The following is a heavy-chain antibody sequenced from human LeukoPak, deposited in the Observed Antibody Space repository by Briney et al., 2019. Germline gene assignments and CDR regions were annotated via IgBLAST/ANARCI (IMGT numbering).Heavy chain of an antibody. CDR2: IYHSGNT. Sequence: PSETLPLTCAVSVYSISGCLYRGRIPPPPGEGLQWIGSIYHSGNTYYNPSLCKRLTISLHTSKNQFSLWLSSVPAADTAVYYCARQTGTTPTFDFWGQGTQVTVSS. CDR1: VYSISGCLY. J-gene: IGHJ4*02. CDR3: ARQTGTTPTFDF. V-gene: IGHV4-38-2*01. D-gene: IGHD1-1*01.